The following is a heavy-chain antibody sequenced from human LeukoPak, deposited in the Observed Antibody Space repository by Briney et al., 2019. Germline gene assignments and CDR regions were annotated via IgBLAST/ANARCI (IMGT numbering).Heavy chain of an antibody. CDR2: IYYSGTS. Sequence: PSETLSLTCTVSGGSISSSNYYWDWLRQPPGKGLEWIASIYYSGTSFYNPSLRTRVTISVDTSKNQFSLRLSSVTAADTAIYYCARRRFDFSPDYWGQGNMVTVSS. V-gene: IGHV4-39*01. D-gene: IGHD3-3*01. CDR1: GGSISSSNYY. J-gene: IGHJ4*02. CDR3: ARRRFDFSPDY.